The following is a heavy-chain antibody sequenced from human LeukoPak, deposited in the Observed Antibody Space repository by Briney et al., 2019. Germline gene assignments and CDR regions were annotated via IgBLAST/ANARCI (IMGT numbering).Heavy chain of an antibody. V-gene: IGHV3-7*01. J-gene: IGHJ4*02. CDR1: GSTFSSFW. Sequence: GGSLRLSCAASGSTFSSFWMSWVRQAPGKGLEWVAHIKQDGSEKYYVDSVKGRFTISRDNPKNSLYLQINNLRAEDTAVYYCGRLAHNAWYAIDFWGQGTLVTVSS. CDR2: IKQDGSEK. CDR3: GRLAHNAWYAIDF. D-gene: IGHD2-2*01.